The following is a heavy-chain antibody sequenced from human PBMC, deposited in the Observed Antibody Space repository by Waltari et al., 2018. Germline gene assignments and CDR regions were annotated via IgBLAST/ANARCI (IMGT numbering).Heavy chain of an antibody. Sequence: QVQLQQWGAGLLKPSETLSLTCAVYGGSFSGYYWSWIRQPPGKGLEWLGEINNMGSTNYNPSLKSRGTISVDTSKNQFSLKLSSVTAADTAVYYCARGTRRSSGPDLGFWGQGTMVTVSS. CDR1: GGSFSGYY. D-gene: IGHD3-22*01. CDR2: INNMGST. J-gene: IGHJ3*01. V-gene: IGHV4-34*01. CDR3: ARGTRRSSGPDLGF.